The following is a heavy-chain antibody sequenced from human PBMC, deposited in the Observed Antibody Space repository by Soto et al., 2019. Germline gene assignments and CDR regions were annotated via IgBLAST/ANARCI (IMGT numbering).Heavy chain of an antibody. V-gene: IGHV4-31*03. Sequence: PSGTLSLTCTVSGGSISSGGYYWGWIRQHPGKGLERVGYIYYSGSTYYNPSLKSRVTISVDTSKNQFSLKLSSVTAADTAVYYCARDFGAVVPAAMGTRANYYYYGMDVWGQGTTVTVSS. CDR3: ARDFGAVVPAAMGTRANYYYYGMDV. CDR2: IYYSGST. CDR1: GGSISSGGYY. D-gene: IGHD2-2*01. J-gene: IGHJ6*02.